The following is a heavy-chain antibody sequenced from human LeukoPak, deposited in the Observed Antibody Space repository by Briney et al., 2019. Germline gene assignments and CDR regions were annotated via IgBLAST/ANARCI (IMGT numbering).Heavy chain of an antibody. J-gene: IGHJ4*02. D-gene: IGHD6-13*01. CDR3: ARGRPAAGQSFFDY. V-gene: IGHV3-7*01. CDR2: IKQDGSGT. CDR1: GFTFSNYW. Sequence: GGSLRLSCAVSGFTFSNYWMSWVRQAPGKGLEWVASIKQDGSGTYYVDSVKGRFTISRDNAKNSLYLQMNSLRAEDTAVYYCARGRPAAGQSFFDYWGQGTLVTVSP.